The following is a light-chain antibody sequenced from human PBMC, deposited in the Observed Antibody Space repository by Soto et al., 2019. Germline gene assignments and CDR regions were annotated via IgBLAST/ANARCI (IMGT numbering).Light chain of an antibody. CDR1: QSVSSN. CDR3: QRYNDWPLT. J-gene: IGKJ4*01. Sequence: DMVMTQSPATLSVSPGERATLSCRASQSVSSNLAWYQQKPGQAPRLLIYGASTRATGIPARFSGSGSGTEFTLTISSLQSEDFAVYSCQRYNDWPLTFGGGTKVEIK. CDR2: GAS. V-gene: IGKV3-15*01.